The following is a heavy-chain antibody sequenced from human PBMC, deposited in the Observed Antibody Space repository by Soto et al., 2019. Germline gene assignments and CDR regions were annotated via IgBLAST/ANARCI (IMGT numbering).Heavy chain of an antibody. CDR3: TTSRTLWFGEPKWFDP. CDR2: FDPEDGET. CDR1: GYTLTELS. Sequence: KAGASVKVSCKVSGYTLTELSMHWVRQAPGKGLEWMGGFDPEDGETIYAQKFQGRVTMTEDTSTDTAYMELSSLRSEDTAVYYCTTSRTLWFGEPKWFDPWGQGTLVTVSS. J-gene: IGHJ5*02. V-gene: IGHV1-24*01. D-gene: IGHD3-10*01.